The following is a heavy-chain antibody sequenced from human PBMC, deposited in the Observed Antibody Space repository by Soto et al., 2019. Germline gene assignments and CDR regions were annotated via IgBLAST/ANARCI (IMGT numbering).Heavy chain of an antibody. V-gene: IGHV1-24*01. Sequence: ASLKVSCKVPGYTRIEISMHWVRQAPGKGLEWMGGFDPEHGETMYAQKFQGRVTMTEDTSTDTGYMELSSRRSDDTDVYYCATDSGRYYVHWFDPWGQGTLVTVSS. CDR3: ATDSGRYYVHWFDP. J-gene: IGHJ5*02. D-gene: IGHD1-26*01. CDR2: FDPEHGET. CDR1: GYTRIEIS.